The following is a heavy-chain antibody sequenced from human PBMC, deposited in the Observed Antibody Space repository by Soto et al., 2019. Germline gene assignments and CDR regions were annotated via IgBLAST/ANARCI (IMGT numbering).Heavy chain of an antibody. CDR1: GASFSGLY. Sequence: PSETLSLTCAGSGASFSGLYWGWIRQPPGKGLEWIGEINHSGSTNYNPSLKSRVTISVDTSKNQFSLKLSSVTAADTAVYYCARRVGASYYFAYWGQGPRVT. J-gene: IGHJ4*02. D-gene: IGHD1-26*01. V-gene: IGHV4-34*01. CDR2: INHSGST. CDR3: ARRVGASYYFAY.